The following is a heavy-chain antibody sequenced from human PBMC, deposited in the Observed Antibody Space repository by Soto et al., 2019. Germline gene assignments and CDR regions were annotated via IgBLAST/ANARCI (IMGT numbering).Heavy chain of an antibody. D-gene: IGHD5-12*01. V-gene: IGHV1-69*02. J-gene: IGHJ4*02. Sequence: QVQLVQSGAEVKKPGSSVKVSCKASGGTFSSYTISWVRQAPGQGLEWMGRIIPILGIANYAQKFQGRVTIPADKSTNTAYMERSSLRSEDTAVYYCARGMGRWLQLLYYWGQGTLVTVSS. CDR3: ARGMGRWLQLLYY. CDR2: IIPILGIA. CDR1: GGTFSSYT.